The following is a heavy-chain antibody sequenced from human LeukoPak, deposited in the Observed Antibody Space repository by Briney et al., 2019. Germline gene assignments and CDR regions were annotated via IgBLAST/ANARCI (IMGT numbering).Heavy chain of an antibody. CDR1: GFTFSSYG. V-gene: IGHV3-30*02. CDR3: AKDHPYSNTVDY. D-gene: IGHD4-11*01. J-gene: IGHJ4*02. Sequence: GGSLRLSCAASGFTFSSYGMHWVRQAPGKGLEWVAFIRYDGSNKYYADSVKGRFTISRDNSKNTLYLQMNSLRAEDTAVYYCAKDHPYSNTVDYWGQGTLVTVSS. CDR2: IRYDGSNK.